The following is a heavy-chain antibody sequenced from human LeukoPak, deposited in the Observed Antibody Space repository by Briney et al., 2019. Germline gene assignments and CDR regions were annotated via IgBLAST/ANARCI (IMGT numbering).Heavy chain of an antibody. J-gene: IGHJ6*02. V-gene: IGHV4-4*07. CDR2: IYTSGST. Sequence: SETLSLTCTVSGGSISSYYWSWIRQPAGKGLEWIGRIYTSGSTNYNPSLKSRVTMSVDTSKNQFSLKLSSVTAADTAVYYCARDFRDIVVVPAAIPRSYGMDVWGQGTTVTVSS. D-gene: IGHD2-2*01. CDR3: ARDFRDIVVVPAAIPRSYGMDV. CDR1: GGSISSYY.